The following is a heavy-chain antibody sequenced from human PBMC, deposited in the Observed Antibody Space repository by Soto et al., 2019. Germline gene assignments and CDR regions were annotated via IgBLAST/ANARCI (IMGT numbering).Heavy chain of an antibody. Sequence: PGGPLRLSXAASGFTFSASAMTWVRQAPGRGLEWISTISGGGAATYYADSVKGRFTISRDSSKNTLYLQMNSLRAEDTAIYYCAKFQLSILALGWGQGTLVTVSS. CDR1: GFTFSASA. J-gene: IGHJ1*01. CDR2: ISGGGAAT. V-gene: IGHV3-23*01. CDR3: AKFQLSILALG. D-gene: IGHD2-21*01.